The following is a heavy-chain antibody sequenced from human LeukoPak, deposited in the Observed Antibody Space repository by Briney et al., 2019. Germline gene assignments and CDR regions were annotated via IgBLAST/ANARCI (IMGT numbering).Heavy chain of an antibody. V-gene: IGHV4-34*01. D-gene: IGHD3-3*02. CDR3: ASAPRIFGVALDY. CDR1: DGSFSDYY. J-gene: IGHJ4*02. Sequence: SETLSLTCAVYDGSFSDYYWNCIRQPPGKGLEWIGEINHSGSTNYNPSLKSRVTISVDTSKNQFSLKLSSVTAADTAVYYCASAPRIFGVALDYWGQGTLVTVSS. CDR2: INHSGST.